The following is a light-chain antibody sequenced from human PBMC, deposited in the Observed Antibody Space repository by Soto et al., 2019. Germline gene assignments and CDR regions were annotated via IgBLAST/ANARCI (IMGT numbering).Light chain of an antibody. CDR3: QQYGSSPIT. CDR1: QSVSSSN. Sequence: EVVMTQSPETLYVSPGERANLSCRASQSVSSSNLAWHQQKRGQTPRLLIYGATSRATGIPDRFSGSGSGTDFSLTIRSLEDKDFTVYHCQQYGSSPITFGQGTRLEIK. J-gene: IGKJ5*01. V-gene: IGKV3-20*01. CDR2: GAT.